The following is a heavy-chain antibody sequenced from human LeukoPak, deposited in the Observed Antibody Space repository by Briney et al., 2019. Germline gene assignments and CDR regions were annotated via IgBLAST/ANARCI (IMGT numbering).Heavy chain of an antibody. CDR2: IYHSGST. D-gene: IGHD6-19*01. Sequence: SQTLSLTCTVSGGSISSGSYYWSWIRQPAGKGLEWIGEIYHSGSTNYNPSLKSRVTISVDKSKNQFSLKLSSVTAADTAVYYCVRRAVAGRPYYYYYMDVWGKGTTVTVSS. J-gene: IGHJ6*03. V-gene: IGHV4-61*09. CDR1: GGSISSGSYY. CDR3: VRRAVAGRPYYYYYMDV.